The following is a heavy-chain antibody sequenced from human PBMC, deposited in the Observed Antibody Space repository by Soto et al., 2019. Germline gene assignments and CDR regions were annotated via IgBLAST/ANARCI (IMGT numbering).Heavy chain of an antibody. CDR1: GGSISSGDYY. V-gene: IGHV4-30-4*01. Sequence: PSETLSLTSTVSGGSISSGDYYWSWIRQPPGKGLEWIGYIYYSGSTYYNPSLKSRVTISVDTSKNQFSLKLSSVTAADTAVYYCASGDGSGRQPIDYWGQGTLVTVYS. CDR2: IYYSGST. CDR3: ASGDGSGRQPIDY. J-gene: IGHJ4*02. D-gene: IGHD3-10*01.